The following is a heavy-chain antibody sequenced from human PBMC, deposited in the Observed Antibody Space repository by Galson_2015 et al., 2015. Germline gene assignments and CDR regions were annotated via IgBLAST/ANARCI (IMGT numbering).Heavy chain of an antibody. Sequence: ETLSLTCTVSGASISSSSYYWGWIRQPPGKGLEWIGSLYYSGDTYYNPSLKSRVTISVDTSKNQFSLKVNSMTAPDTAVYYCARQDRSGWYGPLDSWGQGTLVTVSS. V-gene: IGHV4-39*01. D-gene: IGHD6-19*01. CDR3: ARQDRSGWYGPLDS. CDR1: GASISSSSYY. J-gene: IGHJ4*02. CDR2: LYYSGDT.